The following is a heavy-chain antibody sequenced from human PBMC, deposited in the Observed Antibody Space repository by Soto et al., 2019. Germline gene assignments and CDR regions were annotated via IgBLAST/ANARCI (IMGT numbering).Heavy chain of an antibody. CDR1: GFTFSDYG. J-gene: IGHJ4*02. CDR2: ISHDGSDI. CDR3: AKCVSRLGVILGPNGLIDS. Sequence: TVGSLRLSCVASGFTFSDYGMHWVRQAPGKGLEWLAIISHDGSDIKYADSVKGRFTISRDNSRNTLYLQIDSLRPEDTAMYFCAKCVSRLGVILGPNGLIDSCGQRTLVTVSS. D-gene: IGHD2-8*01. V-gene: IGHV3-30*18.